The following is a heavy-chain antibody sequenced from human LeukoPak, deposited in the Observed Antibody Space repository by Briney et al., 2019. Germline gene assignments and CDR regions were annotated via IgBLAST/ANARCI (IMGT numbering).Heavy chain of an antibody. V-gene: IGHV3-30*18. CDR3: AKSSSIVATIHYFDY. J-gene: IGHJ4*02. Sequence: GGSLRLSCAASGFTFSSYGMHWVRQAPGKGLEWVAVISYDGSNKYYADSVKGRFTISRDNSKNTLYLQMNSLRAEDTALYYCAKSSSIVATIHYFDYWGQGTLVTVSS. CDR2: ISYDGSNK. D-gene: IGHD5-12*01. CDR1: GFTFSSYG.